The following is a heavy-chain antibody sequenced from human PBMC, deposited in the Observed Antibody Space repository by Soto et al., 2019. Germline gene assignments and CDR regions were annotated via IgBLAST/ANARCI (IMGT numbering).Heavy chain of an antibody. CDR1: GFTFSSYN. CDR2: ISTRSNYI. CDR3: AREGVGAVPTN. J-gene: IGHJ4*02. Sequence: GGSLRLSCAASGFTFSSYNMNWVRQAPGKGLEWVSSISTRSNYIYYADSVRGRFTTSRDNVKNSLYLQMNSLRVEDTATYHCAREGVGAVPTNWGQGTLVTVSS. V-gene: IGHV3-21*01. D-gene: IGHD1-26*01.